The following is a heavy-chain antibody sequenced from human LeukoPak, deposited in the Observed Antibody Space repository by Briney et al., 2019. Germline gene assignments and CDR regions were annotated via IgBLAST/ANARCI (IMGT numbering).Heavy chain of an antibody. J-gene: IGHJ4*02. CDR3: ARNCSSTSCYNPFDY. V-gene: IGHV1-2*02. Sequence: ASVKVSCKASGYTLTGYYMHWVRQAPGQGLEWMGWINPNSGGTNYAQKFQGRVTMTRDTSISTAYMELSRLRSDDTAVYYCARNCSSTSCYNPFDYWGQGTLVTVSS. D-gene: IGHD2-2*02. CDR2: INPNSGGT. CDR1: GYTLTGYY.